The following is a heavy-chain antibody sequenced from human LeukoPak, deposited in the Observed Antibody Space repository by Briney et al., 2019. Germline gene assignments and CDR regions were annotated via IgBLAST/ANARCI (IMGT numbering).Heavy chain of an antibody. Sequence: SETLSLTCAVYGGSFSGYYWSWIRQPPAKGLEWIGEINHSGCTNYNPSLKSRVTISVDTSKNQFSLKLSSVTAAHTAVYYGARGWALWFGEVWNYYYYGMDVWGKGTTVTVSS. V-gene: IGHV4-34*01. CDR2: INHSGCT. CDR3: ARGWALWFGEVWNYYYYGMDV. CDR1: GGSFSGYY. D-gene: IGHD3-10*01. J-gene: IGHJ6*04.